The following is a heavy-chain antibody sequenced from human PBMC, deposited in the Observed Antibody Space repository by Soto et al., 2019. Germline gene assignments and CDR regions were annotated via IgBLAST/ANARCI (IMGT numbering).Heavy chain of an antibody. CDR3: ARQYYYGSGSYYYLYYFDY. V-gene: IGHV3-53*02. CDR1: GFTVSSNY. Sequence: EVQLVETGGGLIQPGGSLRLSCAASGFTVSSNYMSWVRQAPGKGLEGVSVIYSGGSTYYADSVKGRFTISRDNSKNTLYLQMNSLRAEDTAVYYCARQYYYGSGSYYYLYYFDYWGQGTLVTVSS. CDR2: IYSGGST. D-gene: IGHD3-10*01. J-gene: IGHJ4*02.